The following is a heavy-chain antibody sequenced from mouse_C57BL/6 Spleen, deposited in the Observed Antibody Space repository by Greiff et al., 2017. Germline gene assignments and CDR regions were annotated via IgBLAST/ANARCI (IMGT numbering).Heavy chain of an antibody. Sequence: VQLQQSGAELVKPGASVKLSCTASGFNIKDYYMHWVKQRTEQGLEWIGRIDPEDGETKYATKFQGKATITADTSSNTAYLQLSSLTSEDTAVYYCARSRYYGSSPWFAYWGQGTLVTVSA. D-gene: IGHD1-1*01. J-gene: IGHJ3*01. CDR3: ARSRYYGSSPWFAY. CDR1: GFNIKDYY. V-gene: IGHV14-2*01. CDR2: IDPEDGET.